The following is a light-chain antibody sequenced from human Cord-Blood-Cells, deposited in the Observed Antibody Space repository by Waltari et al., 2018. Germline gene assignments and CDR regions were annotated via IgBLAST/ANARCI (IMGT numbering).Light chain of an antibody. V-gene: IGLV2-14*01. CDR3: SSYTSSSTWV. CDR1: SSDVGGYNY. CDR2: AVS. J-gene: IGLJ3*02. Sequence: QSALTQPASVSGSPGQSITISCTGTSSDVGGYNYVSWYQQHPGKAPKLMIYAVSKRPSGVSNRFSVSKSGNTASLAISGLQAEDEADYYCSSYTSSSTWVFGGGTKLTVL.